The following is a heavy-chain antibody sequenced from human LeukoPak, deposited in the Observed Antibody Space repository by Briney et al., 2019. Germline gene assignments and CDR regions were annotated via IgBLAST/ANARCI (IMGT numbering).Heavy chain of an antibody. J-gene: IGHJ4*02. Sequence: PGGSLRLSCVASGFTSGVYAMSWVRQAPGKGLEWVSTISGSGGSTYYADSVKGRFTVSRDSSKNTVCLQMNSLRAEDTAVYYCAKDIRGSSITYYFDYWGQGTLVTVSS. CDR2: ISGSGGST. CDR3: AKDIRGSSITYYFDY. CDR1: GFTSGVYA. D-gene: IGHD2-2*01. V-gene: IGHV3-23*01.